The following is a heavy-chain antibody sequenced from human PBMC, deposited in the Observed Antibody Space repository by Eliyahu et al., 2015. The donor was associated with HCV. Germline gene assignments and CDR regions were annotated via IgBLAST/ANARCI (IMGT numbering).Heavy chain of an antibody. D-gene: IGHD1-1*01. V-gene: IGHV4-34*01. CDR3: LYNWNDGGRYYYYYGMDV. Sequence: QVQLQQWGAGLLKPSETLSLTCAVYGGSFSGYYWSWIRQPPGKGLEWIGEINHSGSTNYNPSLKSRVTISVDTSKNQFSLKLSSVTAADTAVYYCLYNWNDGGRYYYYYGMDVWGQGTTVTVSS. CDR2: INHSGST. J-gene: IGHJ6*02. CDR1: GGSFSGYY.